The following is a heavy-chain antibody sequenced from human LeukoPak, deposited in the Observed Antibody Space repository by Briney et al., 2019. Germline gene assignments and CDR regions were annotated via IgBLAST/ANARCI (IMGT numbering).Heavy chain of an antibody. Sequence: ASVKVSCKASGGTFSNYAISWVRQATGQGLEWMGWMNPNSGNTGYAQKFQGRVTMTRNTSISTAYMELSSLRSEDTAVYYCARITMVRGNWGQGTLVTVSS. D-gene: IGHD3-10*01. CDR1: GGTFSNYA. CDR3: ARITMVRGN. CDR2: MNPNSGNT. J-gene: IGHJ4*02. V-gene: IGHV1-8*02.